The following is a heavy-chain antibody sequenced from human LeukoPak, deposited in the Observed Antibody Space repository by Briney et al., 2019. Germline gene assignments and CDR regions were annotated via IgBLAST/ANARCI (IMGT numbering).Heavy chain of an antibody. Sequence: GGSLRLSCAASGFTFSSYGMHGVRQAPGKGLEWVAVISYDGSNKYYADSVKGRFTISRDNSKNTLYLQMNSLRAEDTAVYYCAKDLSKSDFWSGYPYGMDVWGQGTTVTVSS. CDR1: GFTFSSYG. CDR2: ISYDGSNK. CDR3: AKDLSKSDFWSGYPYGMDV. J-gene: IGHJ6*02. V-gene: IGHV3-30*18. D-gene: IGHD3-3*01.